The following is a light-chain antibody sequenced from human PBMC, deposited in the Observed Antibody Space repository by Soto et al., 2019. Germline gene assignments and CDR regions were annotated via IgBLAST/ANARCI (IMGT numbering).Light chain of an antibody. J-gene: IGKJ2*01. CDR3: QQYGSSPPHT. V-gene: IGKV3-20*01. Sequence: EIVLTQSPGTLSLSPGEGATLSCRASQSVANNYLAWDQQKPGQAPRLLISGASNRATGIPDRFSGSGSGADFTLTISRLESEDFGVYYCQQYGSSPPHTFRQGTKLQIK. CDR2: GAS. CDR1: QSVANNY.